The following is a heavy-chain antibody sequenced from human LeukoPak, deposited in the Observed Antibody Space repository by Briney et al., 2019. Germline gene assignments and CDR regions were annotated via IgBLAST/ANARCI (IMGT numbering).Heavy chain of an antibody. D-gene: IGHD1-1*01. V-gene: IGHV3-7*01. CDR1: GFTFSRYW. CDR2: IHQDGSDQ. CDR3: VRDPGNYAYYFDY. Sequence: GGSLRLSCVVSGFTFSRYWMSWVRQAPGKGLEWVANIHQDGSDQYYVDSVKGRFTISRDNAKNSLYLQMNSLRVEDTAVYFCVRDPGNYAYYFDYWGQGTLVTVSS. J-gene: IGHJ4*02.